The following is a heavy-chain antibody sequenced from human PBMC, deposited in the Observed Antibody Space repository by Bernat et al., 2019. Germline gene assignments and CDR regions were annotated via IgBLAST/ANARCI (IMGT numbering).Heavy chain of an antibody. J-gene: IGHJ4*02. Sequence: QVQLVQSGAEVKKPGASVKVSCKASGYTFTGYYMHWVRQAPGQGLEWMGWINPNSGGTNYAQKFQGWVPMTRDTSISTAYMELSRLRSDDTAVYYCARVYNLHSSGWYALDYWGQGTLVTVSS. CDR2: INPNSGGT. D-gene: IGHD6-19*01. V-gene: IGHV1-2*04. CDR1: GYTFTGYY. CDR3: ARVYNLHSSGWYALDY.